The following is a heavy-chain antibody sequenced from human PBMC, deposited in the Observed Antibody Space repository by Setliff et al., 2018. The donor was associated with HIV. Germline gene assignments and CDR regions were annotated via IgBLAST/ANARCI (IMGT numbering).Heavy chain of an antibody. D-gene: IGHD3-9*01. CDR2: ISGDAGDI. V-gene: IGHV1-18*01. J-gene: IGHJ6*02. CDR3: AIDGLSYNILPGSIAYFHSGMDV. Sequence: ASVTVSCKASGYTISAHGVSWVRHVPGHGLEWMGWISGDAGDIKYSQRFEGRLTMTTETSTNTAYMELRSLRSDDTAVYYCAIDGLSYNILPGSIAYFHSGMDVWGQGTTVTVSS. CDR1: GYTISAHG.